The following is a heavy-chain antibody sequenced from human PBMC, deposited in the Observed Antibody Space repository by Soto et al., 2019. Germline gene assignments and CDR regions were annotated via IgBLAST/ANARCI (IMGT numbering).Heavy chain of an antibody. V-gene: IGHV1-69*01. CDR3: ARDGGRHSGGIDY. CDR2: MIPIFGTA. J-gene: IGHJ4*02. Sequence: QVQLVQSGAEVKKPGSSVKVSCKASGGTFSSYSINWVRQAPGQGLEWMGEMIPIFGTANYAQKFQGRVTITANESASTAYMGLSSLRSEDTAVYYCARDGGRHSGGIDYWGQGTLVTVSS. D-gene: IGHD1-26*01. CDR1: GGTFSSYS.